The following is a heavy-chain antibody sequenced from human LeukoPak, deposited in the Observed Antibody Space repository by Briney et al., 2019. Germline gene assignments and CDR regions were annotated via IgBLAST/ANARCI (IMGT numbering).Heavy chain of an antibody. Sequence: PSETLSLTCTVPGGSISSYYWTWIRQPPGKGLEGIGYIYAGANAEYNPSLRGRVAISVDTSKNQFSLNLNSATAADTAVYYCARGGLYANIRYDYWGQGALVTVSS. J-gene: IGHJ4*02. D-gene: IGHD3/OR15-3a*01. V-gene: IGHV4-59*01. CDR3: ARGGLYANIRYDY. CDR2: IYAGANA. CDR1: GGSISSYY.